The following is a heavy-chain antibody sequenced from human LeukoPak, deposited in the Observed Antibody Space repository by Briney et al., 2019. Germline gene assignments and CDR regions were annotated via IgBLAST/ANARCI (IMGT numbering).Heavy chain of an antibody. D-gene: IGHD3-9*01. CDR2: LNPHGRP. CDR3: ARTVYDILSGFDY. CDR1: GYTFTGYY. Sequence: ASVKVSCKASGYTFTGYYIHWVRQAPGQGLEWMGMLNPHGRPRHSQKFQGRVTMTRDTSTTTVTMELSSLRSEDTAVYYCARTVYDILSGFDYWGQGTLVTVSS. J-gene: IGHJ4*02. V-gene: IGHV1-46*01.